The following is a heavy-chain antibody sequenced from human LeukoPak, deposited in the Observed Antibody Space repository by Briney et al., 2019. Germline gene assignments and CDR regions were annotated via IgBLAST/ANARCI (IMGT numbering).Heavy chain of an antibody. Sequence: SVKVSCKASGGTFSSYAISWVRQAPGQGLEWMGRIIPILGIANYAQKFQGRVTITADESTSTAYMELSSLRSEDTAVYYCAYTSLTGGFDYWGQGTLVTVSS. CDR1: GGTFSSYA. J-gene: IGHJ4*02. D-gene: IGHD1-1*01. CDR2: IIPILGIA. CDR3: AYTSLTGGFDY. V-gene: IGHV1-69*04.